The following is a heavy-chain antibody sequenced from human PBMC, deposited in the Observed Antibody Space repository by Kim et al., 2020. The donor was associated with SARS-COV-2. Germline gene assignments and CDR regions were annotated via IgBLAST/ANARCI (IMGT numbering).Heavy chain of an antibody. CDR2: INHSGST. CDR3: ARSTTTIFGVVIRLNWFDP. J-gene: IGHJ5*02. Sequence: SETLSLTCAVYGGSFSGYYWSWIRQPPGKGLEWIGEINHSGSTNYNPSLKSRVTISVDTSKNQFSLKLSSVTAADTAVYYCARSTTTIFGVVIRLNWFDP. D-gene: IGHD3-3*01. V-gene: IGHV4-34*01. CDR1: GGSFSGYY.